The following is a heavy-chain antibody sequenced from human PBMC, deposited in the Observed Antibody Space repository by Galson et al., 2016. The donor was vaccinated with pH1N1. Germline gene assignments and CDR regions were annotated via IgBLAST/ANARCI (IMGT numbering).Heavy chain of an antibody. CDR3: AHREVMITNAFDF. Sequence: PALVKPTQTLTLTCTFSGFSISSSGMGVGWIRQPPGKALEWLAVIYWDDDKRYSPSLKSRLTITKDTSKNHVVFTITNMDPMDTATYYCAHREVMITNAFDFWGQGTMVTVSS. CDR2: IYWDDDK. J-gene: IGHJ3*01. D-gene: IGHD3-16*01. V-gene: IGHV2-5*02. CDR1: GFSISSSGMG.